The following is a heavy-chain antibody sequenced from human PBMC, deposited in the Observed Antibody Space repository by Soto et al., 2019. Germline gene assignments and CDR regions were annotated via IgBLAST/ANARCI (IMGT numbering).Heavy chain of an antibody. CDR3: ASLGYCSSTSCYRGYYYYGMDV. D-gene: IGHD2-2*02. Sequence: PSETLSLTCTVSGGSISSGDYYWSWIRQPPGKGLEWIGYIYYSGSTYYNPSLKSQVTISVDTSKNQFSLKLSSVTAADTAVYYCASLGYCSSTSCYRGYYYYGMDVWGQGTTVTVSS. CDR2: IYYSGST. J-gene: IGHJ6*02. V-gene: IGHV4-30-4*01. CDR1: GGSISSGDYY.